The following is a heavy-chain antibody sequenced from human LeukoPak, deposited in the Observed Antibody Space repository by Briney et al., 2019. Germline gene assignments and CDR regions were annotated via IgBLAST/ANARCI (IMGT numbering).Heavy chain of an antibody. D-gene: IGHD2-2*01. Sequence: PSETLSLTCTVSGGSISSHYWSWIRQPPGKGLEWIGYTYYSGSTNYNPSLKSRVTISVDTSKNQFSLKLSSVTAADTAVYYCARDHGYCSSTSCYNWFDPWGQGTLVTVSS. CDR3: ARDHGYCSSTSCYNWFDP. V-gene: IGHV4-59*11. CDR2: TYYSGST. CDR1: GGSISSHY. J-gene: IGHJ5*02.